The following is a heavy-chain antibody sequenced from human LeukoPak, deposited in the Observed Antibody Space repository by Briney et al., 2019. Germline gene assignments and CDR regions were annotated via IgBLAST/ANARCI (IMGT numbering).Heavy chain of an antibody. CDR2: ILYSGNT. Sequence: SETLSLTCTVSGGSISSFYWSWIRQPPGKGLEWIANILYSGNTNFNPSLRSRVTISLDTSKNQFSLNLSSVTAADTAVYYCARVRYWGSYYFDYWGQGTLVTVSS. V-gene: IGHV4-59*01. CDR3: ARVRYWGSYYFDY. J-gene: IGHJ4*02. D-gene: IGHD3-16*01. CDR1: GGSISSFY.